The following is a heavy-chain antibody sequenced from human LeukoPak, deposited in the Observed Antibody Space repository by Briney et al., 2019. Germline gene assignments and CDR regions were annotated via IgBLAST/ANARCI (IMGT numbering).Heavy chain of an antibody. CDR1: GRSFSGYY. CDR2: INHRGST. D-gene: IGHD3-10*01. CDR3: ARVVRGVGHFDY. J-gene: IGHJ4*02. Sequence: SETLSLTCAVYGRSFSGYYWSWIRQPPGKGLEWIGEINHRGSTNYNPSLKSRVTISVDTSKNQFSLKLSSMTAADTAVYYCARVVRGVGHFDYWGQGTPVTVSS. V-gene: IGHV4-34*01.